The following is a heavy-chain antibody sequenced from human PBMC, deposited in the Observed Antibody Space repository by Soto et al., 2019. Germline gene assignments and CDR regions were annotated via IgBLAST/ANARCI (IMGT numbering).Heavy chain of an antibody. V-gene: IGHV3-33*01. CDR1: GFTFSRYG. CDR3: ARDAGWYYFDY. D-gene: IGHD6-19*01. CDR2: IWYDGSKE. J-gene: IGHJ4*02. Sequence: QVQLVESGGGVVQPGRSLRLSCAASGFTFSRYGMHWVRQAPGKGLEWVAVIWYDGSKEYYADSVEGRFTISRDSPKNTLYLQMNSLRAEDTAIYYCARDAGWYYFDYWGQGTLVTVSS.